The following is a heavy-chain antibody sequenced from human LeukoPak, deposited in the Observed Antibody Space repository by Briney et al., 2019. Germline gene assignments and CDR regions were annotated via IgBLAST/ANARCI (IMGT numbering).Heavy chain of an antibody. CDR3: ARAQWRTYSYYYMDV. Sequence: PGGSLRLSCAASGLTFSAAWMSWVRQAPGKGLEWISVIYSGGSTYYADSVKGRFTISRDDSKNMLYLQMNSLRAEDTAIYYCARAQWRTYSYYYMDVWGKGTTVTVSS. CDR1: GLTFSAAW. D-gene: IGHD6-19*01. J-gene: IGHJ6*03. CDR2: IYSGGST. V-gene: IGHV3-53*01.